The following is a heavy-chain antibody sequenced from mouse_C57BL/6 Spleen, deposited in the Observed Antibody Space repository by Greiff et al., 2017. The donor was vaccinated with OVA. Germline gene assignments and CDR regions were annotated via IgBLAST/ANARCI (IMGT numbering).Heavy chain of an antibody. V-gene: IGHV1-15*01. CDR3: TRKDLLGRLFFDY. D-gene: IGHD2-13*01. J-gene: IGHJ2*01. CDR2: IDPETGGT. CDR1: GYTFTDYE. Sequence: QVQLQQSGAELVRPGASVTLSCKASGYTFTDYEMHWVKQTPVHGLEWIGAIDPETGGTAYNQKFKGKAILTADKSSSTAYMELRSLTSEDSAVYYCTRKDLLGRLFFDYWGQGTTLTVSS.